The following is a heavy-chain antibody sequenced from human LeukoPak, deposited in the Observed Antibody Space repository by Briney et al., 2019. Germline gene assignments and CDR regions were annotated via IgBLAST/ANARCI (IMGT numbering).Heavy chain of an antibody. CDR1: GFAFTSYA. J-gene: IGHJ4*02. D-gene: IGHD1-26*01. Sequence: GGSLRLSCAASGFAFTSYAMSWVRQAPGKGLEWVSAISPSGGSTYYADSVQGRSTISRDNAQNSLYLQMNSLRAEDTAIYYCVRDRGTYRPIDYWGQGTLVTVSS. CDR3: VRDRGTYRPIDY. CDR2: ISPSGGST. V-gene: IGHV3-23*01.